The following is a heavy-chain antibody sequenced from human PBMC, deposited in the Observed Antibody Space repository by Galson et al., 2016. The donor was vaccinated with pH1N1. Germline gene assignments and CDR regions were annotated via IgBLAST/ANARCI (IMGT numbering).Heavy chain of an antibody. CDR3: ARETPSPSPTVLRYFDWSRGLSAFDM. Sequence: SVKVSCKASGFTFSNHGINWVRQAPGQGLEWMGWINTKTGNPTYAQGFTGRFVFSLDTSVNTAYLQINSLKAADTAVYYCARETPSPSPTVLRYFDWSRGLSAFDMWGRGTLVTVSS. CDR2: INTKTGNP. CDR1: GFTFSNHG. D-gene: IGHD3-9*01. V-gene: IGHV7-4-1*02. J-gene: IGHJ3*02.